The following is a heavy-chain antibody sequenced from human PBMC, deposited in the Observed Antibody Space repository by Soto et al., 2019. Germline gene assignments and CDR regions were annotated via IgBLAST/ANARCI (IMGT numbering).Heavy chain of an antibody. V-gene: IGHV1-2*04. CDR3: ARAGTSIAARPHYYYGMDV. D-gene: IGHD6-6*01. Sequence: ASVKVSCKASGYTFTGYYMHWVRQAPGQGLEWMGWINPNSGGTNYAQKFQGWVTMTRDTSISTAYMELSRLRSDDTAVYYCARAGTSIAARPHYYYGMDVWGQGTTVTVSS. J-gene: IGHJ6*02. CDR1: GYTFTGYY. CDR2: INPNSGGT.